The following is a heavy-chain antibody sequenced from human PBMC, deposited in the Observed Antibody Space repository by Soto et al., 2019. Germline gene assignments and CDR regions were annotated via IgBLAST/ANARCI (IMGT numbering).Heavy chain of an antibody. J-gene: IGHJ4*01. CDR3: VREARYNWNDGRLFDY. CDR1: GFTFSDNY. CDR2: ISDSSSYT. Sequence: PGGSLRLSCAASGFTFSDNYMSWIRQAPGKGLEWVSHISDSSSYTNYADSVKGRFTISRDNAKNSLYLQMNSLRAEDTAIYYCVREARYNWNDGRLFDYRGHGTLVTVSS. V-gene: IGHV3-11*05. D-gene: IGHD1-1*01.